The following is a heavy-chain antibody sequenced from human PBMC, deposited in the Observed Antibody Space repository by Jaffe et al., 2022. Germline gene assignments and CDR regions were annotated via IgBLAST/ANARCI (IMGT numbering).Heavy chain of an antibody. Sequence: EVQLVQSGAEMKKPGESLKISCKGSGYNFTKHWIGWVRQMPGKGLEWMGNIYPGDSDIRYNQSFQGQVTFSADRSISTAYLQWSSLKATDSAMYYCARLAGYCSGGLCYPEYFFDYWGQGTPVTVSS. CDR2: IYPGDSDI. CDR1: GYNFTKHW. J-gene: IGHJ4*02. D-gene: IGHD2-15*01. CDR3: ARLAGYCSGGLCYPEYFFDY. V-gene: IGHV5-51*03.